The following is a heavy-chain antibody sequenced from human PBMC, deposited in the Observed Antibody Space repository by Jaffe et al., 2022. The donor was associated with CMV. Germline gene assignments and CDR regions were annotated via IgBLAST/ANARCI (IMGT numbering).Heavy chain of an antibody. Sequence: QVQLQESGPGLVKPSETLSLTCTVSGGSISSYYWSWIRQPPGKGLEWIGYIYYSGSTNYNPSLKSRVTISVDTSKNQFSLKLSSVTAADTAVYYCARSPKRLYYFDYWGQGTLVTVSS. CDR3: ARSPKRLYYFDY. D-gene: IGHD4-17*01. J-gene: IGHJ4*02. CDR1: GGSISSYY. V-gene: IGHV4-59*08. CDR2: IYYSGST.